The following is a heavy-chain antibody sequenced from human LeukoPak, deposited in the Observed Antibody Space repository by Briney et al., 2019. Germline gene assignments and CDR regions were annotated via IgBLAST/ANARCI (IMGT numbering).Heavy chain of an antibody. Sequence: SETLSLTCTVSGASITNYYWSWIRQSPGIKRLEWIGYIYYSGSTNYNPSLKSRVTTSVDTSKNQFSLKLSSVTAADTAVYYCARSTRSWFDPWGQGTLVTVSS. D-gene: IGHD3-10*01. CDR1: GASITNYY. V-gene: IGHV4-59*01. J-gene: IGHJ5*02. CDR2: IYYSGST. CDR3: ARSTRSWFDP.